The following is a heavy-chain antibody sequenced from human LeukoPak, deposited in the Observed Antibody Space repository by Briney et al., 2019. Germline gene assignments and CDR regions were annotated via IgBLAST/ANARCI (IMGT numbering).Heavy chain of an antibody. CDR1: GFTFSSYW. V-gene: IGHV3-74*01. CDR3: ARVEVGAKVDY. J-gene: IGHJ4*02. D-gene: IGHD1-26*01. CDR2: INSDGSST. Sequence: GGSLRLSCAASGFTFSSYWMHWVRQAPGKGLVWVSRINSDGSSTSYADSVKGRFTISRDNAKNSLYLQMNSLRAEDTALYYCARVEVGAKVDYWGQGTLVTVSS.